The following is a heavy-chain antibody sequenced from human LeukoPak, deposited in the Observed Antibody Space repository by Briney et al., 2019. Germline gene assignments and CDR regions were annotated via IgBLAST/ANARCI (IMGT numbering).Heavy chain of an antibody. V-gene: IGHV1-8*01. CDR2: MNPNSGNT. J-gene: IGHJ5*02. D-gene: IGHD6-6*01. CDR3: ARVAARRVNWFDP. CDR1: GYTFTSYD. Sequence: ASVKVSCKASGYTFTSYDINWVRQATGQGLEWMGWMNPNSGNTGYAQKFQGRVTMTRNTSISTAYMELSSLRSEDTAVYYCARVAARRVNWFDPWGQETLVTVPS.